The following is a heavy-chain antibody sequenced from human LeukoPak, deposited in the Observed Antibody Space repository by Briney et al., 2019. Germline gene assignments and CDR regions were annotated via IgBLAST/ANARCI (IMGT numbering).Heavy chain of an antibody. Sequence: PSETLSLTCTVSGGSISSSNYYWTWIRQPAGKGLELLGRIYTTGSPSYSPSLKSRVTISVDTSTNQFSLKLTSVSAADTAVYYCARDRGITTARGVPSWFDPWGQGTLVTVSS. CDR1: GGSISSSNYY. CDR2: IYTTGSP. D-gene: IGHD3-10*01. J-gene: IGHJ5*02. CDR3: ARDRGITTARGVPSWFDP. V-gene: IGHV4-61*02.